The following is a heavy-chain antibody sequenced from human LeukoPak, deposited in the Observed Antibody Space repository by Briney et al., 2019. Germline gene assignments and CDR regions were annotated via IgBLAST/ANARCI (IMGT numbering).Heavy chain of an antibody. CDR2: ISYDGSNK. CDR3: AKVFGRGWYPD. V-gene: IGHV3-30*18. J-gene: IGHJ4*02. CDR1: GFTFSSYG. D-gene: IGHD6-19*01. Sequence: AGGSLRLSCAASGFTFSSYGMHWVRQAPGKGLEWVAVISYDGSNKYYADSVKGRFTISRDNSKNTLYLQMNSLRAEDTAVYYCAKVFGRGWYPDWGQGTLVTVSS.